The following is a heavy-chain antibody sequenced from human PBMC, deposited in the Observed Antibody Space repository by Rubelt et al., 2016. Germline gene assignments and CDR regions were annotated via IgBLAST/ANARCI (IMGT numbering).Heavy chain of an antibody. Sequence: QVQLVQSGAEVEKPGASVKVSCKASGYTFTSYGISWVRQAPGQGLEWMGWISAYNGNTNYAHKFLGRSTMTIDTSTSTAYMGLRSMRSDDTAVYYCARDVGGNSVLYYFDYWGQGTLVTVSS. D-gene: IGHD4-23*01. CDR2: ISAYNGNT. V-gene: IGHV1-18*01. CDR3: ARDVGGNSVLYYFDY. CDR1: GYTFTSYG. J-gene: IGHJ4*02.